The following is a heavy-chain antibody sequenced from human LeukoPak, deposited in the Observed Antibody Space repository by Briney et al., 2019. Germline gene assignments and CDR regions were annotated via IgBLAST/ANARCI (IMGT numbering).Heavy chain of an antibody. CDR1: GFTFSSYA. D-gene: IGHD3-22*01. Sequence: PGGSLRLSCAASGFTFSSYAMHWVRQAPGKGLEWVAVISYDGSNKYYADSVKGRFTISRDNSKNMLYLQMNSLRAEDTAVYYCARGETYYYDSSGYNGAFDIWGQGTMVTVSS. J-gene: IGHJ3*02. CDR2: ISYDGSNK. CDR3: ARGETYYYDSSGYNGAFDI. V-gene: IGHV3-30-3*01.